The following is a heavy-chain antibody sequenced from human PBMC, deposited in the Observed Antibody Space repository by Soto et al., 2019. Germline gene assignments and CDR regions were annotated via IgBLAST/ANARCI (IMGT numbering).Heavy chain of an antibody. CDR2: IDPGDTYA. Sequence: WESLTSSCTCVGCTFTAFWISWVRQMPGKGLEWMGRIDPGDTYATYSPAFQGHVTISADKATSTAYLQWSSLKASDTAMYYCARIYCTTTTCDSWFDPWGQGTLVTVSS. CDR3: ARIYCTTTTCDSWFDP. CDR1: GCTFTAFW. D-gene: IGHD2-2*01. J-gene: IGHJ5*02. V-gene: IGHV5-10-1*01.